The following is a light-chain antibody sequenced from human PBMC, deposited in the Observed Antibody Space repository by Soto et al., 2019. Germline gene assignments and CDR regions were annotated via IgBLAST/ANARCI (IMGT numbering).Light chain of an antibody. CDR2: DAS. CDR1: QNVSTY. J-gene: IGKJ3*01. CDR3: QQRTNWLT. Sequence: EIVLTQSPATLSLSPGERATLSCRASQNVSTYLAWYQQKPGQAPRLLIYDASNMATGIPARFSGSGSGTDFTLTISSLEPEDFAVYYCQQRTNWLTFGPGTKVDIK. V-gene: IGKV3-11*01.